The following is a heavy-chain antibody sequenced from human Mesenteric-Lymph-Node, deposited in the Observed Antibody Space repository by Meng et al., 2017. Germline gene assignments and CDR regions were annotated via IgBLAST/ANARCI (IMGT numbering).Heavy chain of an antibody. D-gene: IGHD3-9*01. V-gene: IGHV4-38-2*02. Sequence: SETLSLTCTVSGYSISSGYYWGWIRQPPGKGLEWIGSIYHSGSTYYNPSLKSRVTISVDTSKNQFSLKLSSVTAADTAVYYCAREGAAYYDILTGYYKGEYYFDYWGQGTLVTVSS. CDR2: IYHSGST. CDR3: AREGAAYYDILTGYYKGEYYFDY. J-gene: IGHJ4*02. CDR1: GYSISSGYY.